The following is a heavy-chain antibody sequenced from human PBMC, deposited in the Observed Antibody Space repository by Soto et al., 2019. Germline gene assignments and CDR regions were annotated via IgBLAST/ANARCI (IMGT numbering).Heavy chain of an antibody. CDR3: ARIHSSGDCSDWYFDL. Sequence: QVQLVQSGAEVKKPGSSVKVSCKASGGTFSSYAISWVRQAPGQGLEWMGGIIPIFGTANYAQKFQGRVTITADESTSTAYMELSSLRSEGTAVYYGARIHSSGDCSDWYFDLWGRGALFTVSS. CDR2: IIPIFGTA. D-gene: IGHD3-22*01. J-gene: IGHJ2*01. CDR1: GGTFSSYA. V-gene: IGHV1-69*12.